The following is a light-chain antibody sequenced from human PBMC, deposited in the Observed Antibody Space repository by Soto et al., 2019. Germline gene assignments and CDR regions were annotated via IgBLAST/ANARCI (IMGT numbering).Light chain of an antibody. CDR3: CSYAGSSTYV. J-gene: IGLJ1*01. Sequence: QSALTQPASVSGSPGQSITISCTGTSSDVGSYNLVSWYQQHPGKAPKLMIYEGSKRPSGVSNRFSGSTSGNTASLTISGRQAEDEADYYCCSYAGSSTYVFGTGTKLTVL. CDR1: SSDVGSYNL. CDR2: EGS. V-gene: IGLV2-23*01.